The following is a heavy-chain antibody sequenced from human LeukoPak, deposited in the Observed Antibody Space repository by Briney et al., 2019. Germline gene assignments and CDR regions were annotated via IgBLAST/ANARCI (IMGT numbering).Heavy chain of an antibody. J-gene: IGHJ5*02. V-gene: IGHV1-18*01. CDR2: ISAYNGNT. CDR3: ARRRGYCSGGSCRFDP. Sequence: GASVKVSCKASGYTFTSYGISWVRQAPGQRLEWMGWISAYNGNTNYAQKLQGRVTMTTDTSTSTAYMELRSLRSDDTAVYYCARRRGYCSGGSCRFDPWGQGTLVTVSS. CDR1: GYTFTSYG. D-gene: IGHD2-15*01.